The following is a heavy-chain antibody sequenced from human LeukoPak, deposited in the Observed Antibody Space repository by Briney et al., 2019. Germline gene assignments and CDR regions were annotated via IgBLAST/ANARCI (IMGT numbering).Heavy chain of an antibody. J-gene: IGHJ4*02. CDR3: AKGTYSSSWRIDY. Sequence: GSLRLSCAASGFTFDDYAMHWVRQAPGKGLEWVSLISWDGGSTYYADSVKGRFTISRDNSKNSLYLQMNSLRAEDTALYYCAKGTYSSSWRIDYWGQGTLVTVSS. CDR1: GFTFDDYA. D-gene: IGHD6-13*01. V-gene: IGHV3-43D*03. CDR2: ISWDGGST.